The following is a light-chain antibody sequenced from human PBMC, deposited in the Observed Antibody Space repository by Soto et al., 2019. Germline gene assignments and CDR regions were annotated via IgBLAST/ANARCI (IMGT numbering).Light chain of an antibody. CDR3: QQRSNWLHT. V-gene: IGKV3-11*01. Sequence: EIVLTQSPATLSLSPGERATLSCRASQSVSSYLAWYQQKPGQAPRLLIYDASNRATGIPARFSGSGSGTDFTLTISILEPEDFAVYYCQQRSNWLHTFGQGTKLEIK. J-gene: IGKJ2*01. CDR1: QSVSSY. CDR2: DAS.